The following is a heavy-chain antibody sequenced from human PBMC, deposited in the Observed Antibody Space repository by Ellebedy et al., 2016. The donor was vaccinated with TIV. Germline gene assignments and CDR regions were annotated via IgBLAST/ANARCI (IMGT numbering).Heavy chain of an antibody. CDR1: GFTFDDYA. V-gene: IGHV3-9*01. J-gene: IGHJ4*02. Sequence: GGSLRLXCAASGFTFDDYAMHWVRPAPGKVLEWVSGISWRGHYIGYADSVRGRFTISRDNAKSSLYLQMNSLRIEDTAVYYCTKDLLRGIWGGSGRDYWGQGTLVTVSS. CDR3: TKDLLRGIWGGSGRDY. CDR2: ISWRGHYI. D-gene: IGHD7-27*01.